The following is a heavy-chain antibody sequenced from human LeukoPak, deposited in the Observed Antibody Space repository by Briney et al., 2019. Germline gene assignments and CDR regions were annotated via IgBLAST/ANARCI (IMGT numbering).Heavy chain of an antibody. J-gene: IGHJ3*02. CDR1: GFTFSSYG. CDR3: AKDRLVESYAFDI. CDR2: IRYDGSNK. D-gene: IGHD2-2*01. V-gene: IGHV3-30*02. Sequence: GGSLRLSCAASGFTFSSYGMHWVRQAPGKRLEWVAFIRYDGSNKYYADSVKGRFTISRDNSKNTLYLQMNSLRAENTAVYYCAKDRLVESYAFDIWGQGTMVTVSS.